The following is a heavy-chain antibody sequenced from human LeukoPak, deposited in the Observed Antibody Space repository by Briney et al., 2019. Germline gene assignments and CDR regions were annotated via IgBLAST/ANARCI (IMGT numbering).Heavy chain of an antibody. D-gene: IGHD3-3*01. CDR3: ARESWSDPVAFDI. V-gene: IGHV3-30-3*01. Sequence: GGSLRLSCAASGFTFSSYAMHWVRQAPGKGLEWVAVISYDGSNKYYADSVKGRFTISRDSSKRTLYLQMNSLRAEDTAMYYCARESWSDPVAFDIWGLGTMVIVSS. CDR1: GFTFSSYA. J-gene: IGHJ3*02. CDR2: ISYDGSNK.